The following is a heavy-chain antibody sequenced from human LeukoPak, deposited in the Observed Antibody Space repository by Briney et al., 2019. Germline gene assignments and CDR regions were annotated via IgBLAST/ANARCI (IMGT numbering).Heavy chain of an antibody. CDR3: ASLYSSGWTRDY. Sequence: GGSLRLSCAASGFTFSSYWMSWVRQAPGKGLEWVASIKQDGSEKYYVDSVKGRFTISRDNAKNSLYLQMNSLRAEDTAVYYCASLYSSGWTRDYWGQGTLVTVSS. J-gene: IGHJ4*02. CDR1: GFTFSSYW. CDR2: IKQDGSEK. V-gene: IGHV3-7*01. D-gene: IGHD6-19*01.